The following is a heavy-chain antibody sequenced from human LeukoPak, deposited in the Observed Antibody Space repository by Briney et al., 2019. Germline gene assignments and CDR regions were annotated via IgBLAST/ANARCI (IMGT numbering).Heavy chain of an antibody. Sequence: SVKVSCKASGGTFSSYAISWVRQAPGQGLEWMGGITPIFGTANYAQKFQGRVTITADESTSTAYMELSSLRSEDTAVYYCARQDVEYYDFWSGYSTPFDYWGQGTLVTVSS. V-gene: IGHV1-69*13. CDR3: ARQDVEYYDFWSGYSTPFDY. J-gene: IGHJ4*02. CDR2: ITPIFGTA. CDR1: GGTFSSYA. D-gene: IGHD3-3*01.